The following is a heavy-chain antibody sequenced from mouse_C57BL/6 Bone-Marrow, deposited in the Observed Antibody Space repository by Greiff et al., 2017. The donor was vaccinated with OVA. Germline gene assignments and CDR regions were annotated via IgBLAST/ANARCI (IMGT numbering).Heavy chain of an antibody. Sequence: VQLVESGAELVRPGASVPLSCKASGYTFTDYEMHWVKQTPVHGLEWIGAIDPETGGTAYNQKFKGKAILTADKSSSTAYMELRSLTSEDSAVYYCTRWLLEDYFDYWGQGTTLTVSS. V-gene: IGHV1-15*01. CDR1: GYTFTDYE. CDR3: TRWLLEDYFDY. J-gene: IGHJ2*01. CDR2: IDPETGGT. D-gene: IGHD2-3*01.